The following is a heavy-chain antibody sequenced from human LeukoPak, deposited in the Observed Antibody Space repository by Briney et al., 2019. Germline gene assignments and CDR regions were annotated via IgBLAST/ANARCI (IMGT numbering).Heavy chain of an antibody. CDR1: GYTFTGYY. V-gene: IGHV1-2*02. Sequence: ASVKVSCKASGYTFTGYYMHWVRQAPGQGLEWMGWINPNSGGTNYAQKFQGRVTMTRDTSISTAYMELSRLRSDDTAVYYCARERHYDILTGYYSSVLDYWGQGTLVTVSS. CDR2: INPNSGGT. J-gene: IGHJ4*02. D-gene: IGHD3-9*01. CDR3: ARERHYDILTGYYSSVLDY.